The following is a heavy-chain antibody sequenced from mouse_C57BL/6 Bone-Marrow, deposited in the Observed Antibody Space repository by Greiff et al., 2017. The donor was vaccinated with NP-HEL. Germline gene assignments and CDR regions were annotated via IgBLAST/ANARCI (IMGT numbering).Heavy chain of an antibody. Sequence: VQLQQPGAELVKPGASVKLSCKASGYTFTSYWMHWVKQRPGQGLEWIGMIHPTSGSTNYNEKFKSKATLTVDKSSSTAYMQLSSLTSEYSAVYYCARYGGRDYWGKGTTLTVSS. CDR1: GYTFTSYW. CDR3: ARYGGRDY. J-gene: IGHJ2*01. V-gene: IGHV1-64*01. D-gene: IGHD1-1*01. CDR2: IHPTSGST.